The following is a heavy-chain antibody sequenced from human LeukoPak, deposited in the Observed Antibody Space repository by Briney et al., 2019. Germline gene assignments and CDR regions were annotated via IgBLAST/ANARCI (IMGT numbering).Heavy chain of an antibody. CDR3: ARYGSCYGDYRNWFDP. J-gene: IGHJ5*02. D-gene: IGHD4-17*01. Sequence: SETLSLTCTVSGGSISSYYWSWIRQPPGKGLEWIGYIYYSGSTNYNPSLKSRVTISVDTSKNQFSLKLSSVTAADTAVYYCARYGSCYGDYRNWFDPWGQGTLVTVSS. CDR2: IYYSGST. V-gene: IGHV4-59*01. CDR1: GGSISSYY.